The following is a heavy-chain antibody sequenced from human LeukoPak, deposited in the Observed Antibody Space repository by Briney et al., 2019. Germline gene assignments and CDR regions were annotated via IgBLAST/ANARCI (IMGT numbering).Heavy chain of an antibody. CDR3: ARAGYCSSTSCQWVPLV. J-gene: IGHJ6*02. CDR2: IYYSGST. Sequence: SETLSLTCTVSGDSMKNYYWIWIRQSPGKGLEWIGYIYYSGSTYYNPSLKSRVTMSVDTSKKQFSLKLSSVTAAATAVYYCARAGYCSSTSCQWVPLVWGQGTTVTVSS. CDR1: GDSMKNYY. D-gene: IGHD2-2*03. V-gene: IGHV4-59*01.